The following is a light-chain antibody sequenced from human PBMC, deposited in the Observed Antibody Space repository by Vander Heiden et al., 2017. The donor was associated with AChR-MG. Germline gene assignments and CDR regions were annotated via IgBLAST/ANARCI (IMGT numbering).Light chain of an antibody. Sequence: QSALTPPRSVSGSPGQSVTISCTGTSSDVGAYNYVSWCRQHPGKAPEILILDVSRRPSGVPDRFSGSKSGNTASLTISGLQAEDEADYYCCSNAGSYSWVFGGGTKLTVL. CDR1: SSDVGAYNY. J-gene: IGLJ3*02. CDR2: DVS. V-gene: IGLV2-11*01. CDR3: CSNAGSYSWV.